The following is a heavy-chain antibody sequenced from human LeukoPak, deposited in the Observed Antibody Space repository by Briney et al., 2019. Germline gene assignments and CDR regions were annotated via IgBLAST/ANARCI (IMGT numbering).Heavy chain of an antibody. CDR3: ARGQGYESYYYMDV. D-gene: IGHD2-2*01. CDR1: GFTFSTYA. Sequence: GGSLRLSCAASGFTFSTYAIHWVRQAPGKGLEWVAVISFDGVNTFYADSVKGRFTISRDNSNNTVYLQMNNLRPEDTAVFYCARGQGYESYYYMDVWGKGTTVSVS. CDR2: ISFDGVNT. V-gene: IGHV3-30*04. J-gene: IGHJ6*03.